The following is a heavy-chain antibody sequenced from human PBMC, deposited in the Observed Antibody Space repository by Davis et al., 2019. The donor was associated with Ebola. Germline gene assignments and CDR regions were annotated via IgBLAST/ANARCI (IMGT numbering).Heavy chain of an antibody. Sequence: SETLSLTCAVSGGSISSHYWSWIRQSPGKGLEWIGYMYYSGSTNYNPSLKSRVSMSVDTSKKQFSLKVTSVTAADTAVYYCARGLFWSGLDVWGQGTTVTVSS. J-gene: IGHJ6*02. CDR1: GGSISSHY. D-gene: IGHD1-1*01. CDR2: MYYSGST. V-gene: IGHV4-59*11. CDR3: ARGLFWSGLDV.